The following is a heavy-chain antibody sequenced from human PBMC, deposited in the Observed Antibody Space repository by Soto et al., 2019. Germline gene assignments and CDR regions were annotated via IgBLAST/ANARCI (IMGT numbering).Heavy chain of an antibody. J-gene: IGHJ6*02. CDR3: ARLDIVVVPAAIVTAENQWGMDV. CDR2: IDPSASYT. CDR1: GYSFTSSW. Sequence: GESLKISCKGSGYSFTSSWLSWVRQMPWKGLEWMGRIDPSASYTNYSPSFPGPGPISAAKSISTAYLQGSRLKASDTAIDYGARLDIVVVPAAIVTAENQWGMDVWGQGTTVTVS. V-gene: IGHV5-10-1*01. D-gene: IGHD2-2*01.